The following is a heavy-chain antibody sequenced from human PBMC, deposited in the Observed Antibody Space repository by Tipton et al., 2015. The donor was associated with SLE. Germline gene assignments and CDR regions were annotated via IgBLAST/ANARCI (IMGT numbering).Heavy chain of an antibody. CDR3: ARDVAVAGTPFDY. CDR1: GFTFSNYA. Sequence: LRLSCAASGFTFSNYAMSWVRQAPGKGLEWIGYIYYSGSTNYNPSLKSRVTISVDTSKNQFSLKLRSVTAVDTAVYYCARDVAVAGTPFDYWGQGTLVTVSS. J-gene: IGHJ4*02. D-gene: IGHD6-19*01. V-gene: IGHV4-59*12. CDR2: IYYSGST.